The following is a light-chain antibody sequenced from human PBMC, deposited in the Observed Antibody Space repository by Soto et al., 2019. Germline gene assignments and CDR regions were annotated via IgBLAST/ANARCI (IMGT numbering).Light chain of an antibody. V-gene: IGKV3-11*01. Sequence: EIVLTQSPATLSLSPGERATLSCRASQSVGSYLAWYQQKPGQAPRLLIYDASNRATGIPARFSGSGSGTDFTLTISSLEPEDFAVYYCQQRSNWGHTFGGGTKVEIK. CDR2: DAS. CDR1: QSVGSY. J-gene: IGKJ4*01. CDR3: QQRSNWGHT.